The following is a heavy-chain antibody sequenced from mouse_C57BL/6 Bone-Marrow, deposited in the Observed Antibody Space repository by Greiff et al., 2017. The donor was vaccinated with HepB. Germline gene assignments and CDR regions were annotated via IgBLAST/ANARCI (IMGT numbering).Heavy chain of an antibody. CDR2: INPYNGDT. Sequence: DVQLQESGPELVKPGDSVKISCKASGYSFTGYFMNWVMQSHGKSLEWIGRINPYNGDTFYNQKFKGKATLTVDKSSSTAHMELRSLTSEDSAVYYCARWYYGGFAYWGQGTLVTVSA. D-gene: IGHD1-1*01. J-gene: IGHJ3*01. V-gene: IGHV1-20*01. CDR3: ARWYYGGFAY. CDR1: GYSFTGYF.